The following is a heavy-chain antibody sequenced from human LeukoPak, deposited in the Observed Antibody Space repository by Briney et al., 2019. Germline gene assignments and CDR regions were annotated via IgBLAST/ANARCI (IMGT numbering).Heavy chain of an antibody. D-gene: IGHD1-26*01. J-gene: IGHJ4*02. Sequence: GGSLRLSCATFWMNWVRQVPGKGLEWVANINREGNEKYYVDSVKGRFTISRDNAKNSVDLQMDSLRVEDTAVYYCARVGTWELQRVFDFWGQGTLVTVSS. CDR3: ARVGTWELQRVFDF. CDR1: W. V-gene: IGHV3-7*01. CDR2: INREGNEK.